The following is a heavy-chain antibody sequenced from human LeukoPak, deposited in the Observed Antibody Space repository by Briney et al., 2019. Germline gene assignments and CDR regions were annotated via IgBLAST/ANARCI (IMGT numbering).Heavy chain of an antibody. CDR3: ARDERRDGYVNAFDI. CDR1: GGSISSGSYY. D-gene: IGHD5-24*01. Sequence: PSQTLSLTCTVSGGSISSGSYYWSWIRQPAGKGLEWIGRIYTSGSTNYNPSLKSRVTISVDTSKNQFSLKLSSVTAADTAVYYCARDERRDGYVNAFDIWGQGTMVTVSS. CDR2: IYTSGST. V-gene: IGHV4-61*02. J-gene: IGHJ3*02.